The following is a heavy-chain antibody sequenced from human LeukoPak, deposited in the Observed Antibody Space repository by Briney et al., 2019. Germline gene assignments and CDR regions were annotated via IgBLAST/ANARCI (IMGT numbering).Heavy chain of an antibody. V-gene: IGHV3-74*01. J-gene: IGHJ5*02. CDR2: INSDGSST. CDR1: GFTFSSYW. Sequence: GGSLRLSCAASGFTFSSYWMHWVRQAPGKGLVWVSRINSDGSSTSYADSVKGRFTISRDNAKNTLYLQMNSLRAEDTAVYYCARAGDIWFGELLPNWFDPWGQGTLVTVSS. D-gene: IGHD3-10*01. CDR3: ARAGDIWFGELLPNWFDP.